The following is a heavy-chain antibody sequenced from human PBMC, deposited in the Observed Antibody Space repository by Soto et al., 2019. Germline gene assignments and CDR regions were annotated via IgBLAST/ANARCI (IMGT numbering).Heavy chain of an antibody. V-gene: IGHV4-34*01. CDR2: INHSGST. CDR1: GGSFSGYY. J-gene: IGHJ4*02. CDR3: ARADSVDTALGYYFDY. Sequence: SETLSLTCAVYGGSFSGYYWSWIRQPPGKGLEWIGEINHSGSTNYNPSLKSRVTISVDTSKNQFSLKLSSVTAADTAVYYCARADSVDTALGYYFDYWGQGTLVTVSS. D-gene: IGHD5-18*01.